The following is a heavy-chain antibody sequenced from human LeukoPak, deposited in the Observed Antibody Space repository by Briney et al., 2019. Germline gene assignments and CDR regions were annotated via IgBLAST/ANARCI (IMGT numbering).Heavy chain of an antibody. Sequence: SETLSLTCTVSGGSISSGDYYWSWIRQPPGKGLEWIGYIYYSGSTYYNPSLKSRVTISVDTSKNQFSLKLSSVTAADTAVYYCAREVAGIVGAGSFDYWGQGTLVTVSS. V-gene: IGHV4-30-4*01. J-gene: IGHJ4*02. CDR1: GGSISSGDYY. D-gene: IGHD1-26*01. CDR3: AREVAGIVGAGSFDY. CDR2: IYYSGST.